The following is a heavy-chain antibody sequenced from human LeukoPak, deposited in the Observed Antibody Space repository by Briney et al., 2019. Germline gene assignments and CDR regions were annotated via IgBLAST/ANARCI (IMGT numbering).Heavy chain of an antibody. Sequence: SETLSLTCTVSGGSISSYYWSWIRQPPGKGLEWIGYIYYSGSTNYNPSLKSRVTISVDTSKNQFSLKLSSVTAADTAVYYCAREVVGAGSSPNYYYYMDVWGKGTTVTVSS. J-gene: IGHJ6*03. V-gene: IGHV4-59*01. CDR1: GGSISSYY. CDR2: IYYSGST. CDR3: AREVVGAGSSPNYYYYMDV. D-gene: IGHD2-15*01.